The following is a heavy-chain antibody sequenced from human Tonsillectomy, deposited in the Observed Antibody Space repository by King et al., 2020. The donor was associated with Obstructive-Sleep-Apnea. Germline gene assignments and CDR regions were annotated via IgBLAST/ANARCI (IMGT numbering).Heavy chain of an antibody. CDR3: ARGSGAAAVNWFDP. CDR1: GGSFSDYY. CDR2: INHSGST. V-gene: IGHV4-34*01. J-gene: IGHJ5*02. D-gene: IGHD6-13*01. Sequence: VQLQQWGAGLLSPSETLSLTCTVFGGSFSDYYWTWIRQPPGKGLEWIGEINHSGSTNYNPSLKSRVTISVDTSKNQFSLKLSSVTAADTAVYYCARGSGAAAVNWFDPWGQGTLVTVSS.